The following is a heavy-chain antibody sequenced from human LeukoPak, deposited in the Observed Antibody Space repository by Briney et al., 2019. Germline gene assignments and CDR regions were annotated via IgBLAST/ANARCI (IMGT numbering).Heavy chain of an antibody. D-gene: IGHD5-24*01. CDR2: ISSSSSYI. CDR1: GFTFSSYS. J-gene: IGHJ4*02. Sequence: PGGSLRLSCAASGFTFSSYSMNWVRQAPGKGLEWVSSISSSSSYIYYADSVKGRFTISRDNAKNSLYLQMNSLKAEDTAVYYCARDGRDLVSLRMATTSPFDYWGQGTLVTVSS. CDR3: ARDGRDLVSLRMATTSPFDY. V-gene: IGHV3-21*01.